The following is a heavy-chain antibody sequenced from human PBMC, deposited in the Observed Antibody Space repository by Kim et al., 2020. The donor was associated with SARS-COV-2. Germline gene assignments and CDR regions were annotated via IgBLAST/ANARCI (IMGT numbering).Heavy chain of an antibody. Sequence: ASVKVSCKASGYTFTSYDINWVRQATGQGLEWMGWMNPNSGNTGYAQKFQGRVTMTRNTSISTAYMELSSLRSEDTAVYYCARGTRGIVGATMYYLDYWGQGTLVTVSS. J-gene: IGHJ4*02. CDR2: MNPNSGNT. V-gene: IGHV1-8*02. CDR3: ARGTRGIVGATMYYLDY. D-gene: IGHD1-26*01. CDR1: GYTFTSYD.